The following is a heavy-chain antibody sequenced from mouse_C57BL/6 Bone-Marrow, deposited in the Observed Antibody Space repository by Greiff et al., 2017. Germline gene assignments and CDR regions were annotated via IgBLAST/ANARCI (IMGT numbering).Heavy chain of an antibody. V-gene: IGHV1-69*01. D-gene: IGHD2-3*01. Sequence: QVQLQQPGAELVMPGASVKLSCKASGYTFTSYWMHWVKQRPGQGLEWIGEIDPSDSYTNYNQKFKGKSTLTVDKSSSTAYMQLSSLTSEDSAVYYCARGVGYDGYPGDYFDYWGQGTTLTVSS. CDR3: ARGVGYDGYPGDYFDY. CDR1: GYTFTSYW. J-gene: IGHJ2*01. CDR2: IDPSDSYT.